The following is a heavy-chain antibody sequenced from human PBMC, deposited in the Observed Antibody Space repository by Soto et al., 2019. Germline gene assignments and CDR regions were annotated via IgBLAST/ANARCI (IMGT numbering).Heavy chain of an antibody. CDR2: IIPILGIA. D-gene: IGHD4-17*01. Sequence: QVQLVQSGAEVKKPGSSVKVSCKASGGTFSSYTISWVRQAPGQGLEWMGRIIPILGIANYAQKFQGRVTITADKTTSTAYMELSSLGSEDTAVYYCARDYYGGNAYYYGMDVWGQGTTVTVSS. V-gene: IGHV1-69*08. J-gene: IGHJ6*02. CDR1: GGTFSSYT. CDR3: ARDYYGGNAYYYGMDV.